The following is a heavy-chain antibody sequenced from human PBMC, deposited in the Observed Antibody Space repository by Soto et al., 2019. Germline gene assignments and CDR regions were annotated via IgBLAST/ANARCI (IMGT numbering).Heavy chain of an antibody. Sequence: EVQLLESGGGLVHPGGSLRLSCTASGFTFSSYAMTWVRQAPGKGLEWVSAVSGSGSSAYYADSVKGRFTISRDNSKNTVCLQMNRLRAEDTAVYYCAKETGTTFYYYYSMDVWGKGTTVTVSS. V-gene: IGHV3-23*01. CDR3: AKETGTTFYYYYSMDV. D-gene: IGHD4-4*01. CDR2: VSGSGSSA. J-gene: IGHJ6*03. CDR1: GFTFSSYA.